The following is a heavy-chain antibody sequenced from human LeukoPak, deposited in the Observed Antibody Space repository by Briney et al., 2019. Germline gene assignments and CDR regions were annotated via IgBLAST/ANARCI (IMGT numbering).Heavy chain of an antibody. J-gene: IGHJ1*01. Sequence: GGSLRLSCAASGFTFSSYAMSWVRQAPGKGLKWVSTINDNGAGTYYADSVKGRFTISRDNAQNSLYLQMNSLRAEDTAVYYCARRTPGYCSGGSCYGFQHWGQGTLVTVSS. CDR3: ARRTPGYCSGGSCYGFQH. D-gene: IGHD2-15*01. V-gene: IGHV3-23*01. CDR2: INDNGAGT. CDR1: GFTFSSYA.